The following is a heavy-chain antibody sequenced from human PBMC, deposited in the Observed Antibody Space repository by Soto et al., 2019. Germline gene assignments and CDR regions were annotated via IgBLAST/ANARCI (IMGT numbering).Heavy chain of an antibody. CDR2: IYPGDSDT. CDR1: GATLTEYW. V-gene: IGHV5-51*01. D-gene: IGHD2-2*01. J-gene: IGHJ6*02. Sequence: GPSQTISCKGPGATLTEYWIGSVRQLHGKGLEGMGLIYPGDSDTRYSPSFQGNVAITVDKSTSPAYLQWNTLKASDTAMYFCASQSSNFRYQYYAMDVWGQGTTVTVS. CDR3: ASQSSNFRYQYYAMDV.